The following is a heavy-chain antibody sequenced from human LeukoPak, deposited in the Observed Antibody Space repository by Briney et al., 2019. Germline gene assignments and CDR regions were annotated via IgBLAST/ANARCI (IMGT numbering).Heavy chain of an antibody. J-gene: IGHJ5*02. Sequence: GASVKVSCKAPGGTFSSYAISWVRQAPGQGLEWMGGIIPIFGTANYAQKFQGRVTITTDESTSTAYMELSSLRSEDTAVYYCARGTRFWLSGYPHNWFDPWGQGTLVTVSS. CDR1: GGTFSSYA. CDR3: ARGTRFWLSGYPHNWFDP. D-gene: IGHD3-3*01. V-gene: IGHV1-69*05. CDR2: IIPIFGTA.